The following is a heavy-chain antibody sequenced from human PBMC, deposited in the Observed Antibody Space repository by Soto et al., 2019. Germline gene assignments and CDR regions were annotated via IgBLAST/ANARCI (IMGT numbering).Heavy chain of an antibody. CDR1: GYTFTSYC. CDR3: AREGNRGSYPYYYYYYGMDV. J-gene: IGHJ6*02. Sequence: ASVKVSCKASGYTFTSYCINWVRQAPGQGLEWMGWISAYNGNTNYAQKLQGRVTMTTDTSTSTAYMELRSLRSDDTAVYYCAREGNRGSYPYYYYYYGMDVWGQGTTVTVSS. D-gene: IGHD1-26*01. CDR2: ISAYNGNT. V-gene: IGHV1-18*01.